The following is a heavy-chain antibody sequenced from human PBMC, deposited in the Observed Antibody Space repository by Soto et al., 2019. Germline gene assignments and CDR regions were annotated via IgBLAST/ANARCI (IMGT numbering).Heavy chain of an antibody. D-gene: IGHD3-3*01. Sequence: SVKVSCKASGFTFTSSAVQWVRQARGQRLEWIGWIVVGSGNTNYAQKFQERVTITRDTSTSTAYMELSSLRSEDTAVYYCAADDYDFWSGYYPLDYYYGMDVWGQGTTVTVSS. CDR3: AADDYDFWSGYYPLDYYYGMDV. J-gene: IGHJ6*02. V-gene: IGHV1-58*01. CDR1: GFTFTSSA. CDR2: IVVGSGNT.